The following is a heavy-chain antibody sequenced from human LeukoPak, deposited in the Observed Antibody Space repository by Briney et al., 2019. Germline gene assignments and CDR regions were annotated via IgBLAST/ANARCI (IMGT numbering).Heavy chain of an antibody. D-gene: IGHD3-22*01. CDR2: IRSKANNYAT. Sequence: GGSLRLSCVVSGFTFSGSAVHWVRQASGKGLEWVGRIRSKANNYATAYAASVKGRFTISRDDSRNTAYLQMNSLKTEDTAVYYCTGDNFDSSVKFDYWGQGTLVTVSS. V-gene: IGHV3-73*01. J-gene: IGHJ4*02. CDR1: GFTFSGSA. CDR3: TGDNFDSSVKFDY.